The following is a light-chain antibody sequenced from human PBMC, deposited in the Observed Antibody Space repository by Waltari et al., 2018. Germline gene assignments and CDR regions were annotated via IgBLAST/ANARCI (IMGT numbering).Light chain of an antibody. Sequence: DVVMTQSPLSLPVTLGQPASIPFRSSQSLVHSDGNTFLNWFQHRPGQSPRRLIYKVSNRDFGVPDRFSGSGSGTDFTLKISRVEAEDVGVYYCMQGTHWPPITFGQGTRLEIK. CDR2: KVS. CDR3: MQGTHWPPIT. V-gene: IGKV2-30*02. J-gene: IGKJ5*01. CDR1: QSLVHSDGNTF.